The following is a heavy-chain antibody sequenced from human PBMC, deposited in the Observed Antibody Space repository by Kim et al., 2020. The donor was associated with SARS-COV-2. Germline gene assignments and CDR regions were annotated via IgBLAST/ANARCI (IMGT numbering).Heavy chain of an antibody. J-gene: IGHJ4*02. CDR2: GGA. Sequence: GGAYYNPSLKSRVTISVHTSRNPFSLNLNSVTAADTAVYYCARQGSGWADWGQGTLVTVSS. D-gene: IGHD6-19*01. CDR3: ARQGSGWAD. V-gene: IGHV4-39*01.